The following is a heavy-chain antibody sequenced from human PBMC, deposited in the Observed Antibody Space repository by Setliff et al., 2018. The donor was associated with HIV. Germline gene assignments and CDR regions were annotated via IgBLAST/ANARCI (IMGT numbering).Heavy chain of an antibody. V-gene: IGHV3-48*04. D-gene: IGHD2-2*01. Sequence: GGSLRLSCAASGFTFSNYSMNWVRQTPGKGLEWISYISNSGSTIYYADSVKGRFTISRDNAKNSLYLQMNSLRAEDTAVYYCARDYCSSTSCYYFDYWGQGTLVTVSS. CDR3: ARDYCSSTSCYYFDY. CDR1: GFTFSNYS. CDR2: ISNSGSTI. J-gene: IGHJ4*02.